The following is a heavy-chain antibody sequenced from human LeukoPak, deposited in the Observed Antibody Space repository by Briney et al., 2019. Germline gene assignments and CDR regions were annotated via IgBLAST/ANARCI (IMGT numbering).Heavy chain of an antibody. CDR1: GGSFHGYY. J-gene: IGHJ6*03. Sequence: SETLSLPCAVYGGSFHGYYWSWIRQPPGKGLEWIGEINHSGSTNYKPSLKSRVTISVDTSKNQFSLKLSSVTTADTAVYYCARGGPSSWHMKYYYYYMDVWGKGTTVTVSS. CDR3: ARGGPSSWHMKYYYYYMDV. D-gene: IGHD6-13*01. V-gene: IGHV4-34*01. CDR2: INHSGST.